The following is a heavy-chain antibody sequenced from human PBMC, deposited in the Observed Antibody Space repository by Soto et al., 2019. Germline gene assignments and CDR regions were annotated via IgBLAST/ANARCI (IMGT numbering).Heavy chain of an antibody. CDR3: ARFKKDIVATISAHQTKRVDY. CDR2: IYYSGST. V-gene: IGHV4-39*01. CDR1: GGSISSSSYY. D-gene: IGHD5-12*01. Sequence: QLQLQESGPGLVKPSETLSLTCTVSGGSISSSSYYWGWIRQPPGKGLEWIGSIYYSGSTYYNPSLKSRVTISVDTSKNQFSLKLSSVTAADTAVYYCARFKKDIVATISAHQTKRVDYWGQGTLVTVSS. J-gene: IGHJ4*02.